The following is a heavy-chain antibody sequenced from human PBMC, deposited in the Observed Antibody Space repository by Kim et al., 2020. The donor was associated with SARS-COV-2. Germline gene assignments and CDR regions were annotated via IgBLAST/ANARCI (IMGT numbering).Heavy chain of an antibody. CDR3: ARGGIVVVTAKGGYFDY. CDR1: GYTFTSYA. Sequence: ASVKVSCKASGYTFTSYAMHWVRQAPGQRLEWMGWINAGNGNTKYSQKFQGRVTITGDTSASTAYMELSSLRSEDTAVYYCARGGIVVVTAKGGYFDYWGQGTLVTVSS. CDR2: INAGNGNT. J-gene: IGHJ4*02. D-gene: IGHD2-21*02. V-gene: IGHV1-3*01.